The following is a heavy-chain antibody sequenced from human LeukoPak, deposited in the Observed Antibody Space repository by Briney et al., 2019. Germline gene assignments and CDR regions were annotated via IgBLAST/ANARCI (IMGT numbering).Heavy chain of an antibody. CDR1: GFTVSNNY. V-gene: IGHV3-53*01. D-gene: IGHD2-2*01. J-gene: IGHJ5*02. Sequence: GGSLRLSCAASGFTVSNNYMSWVRQAPGKKLEWVSDIYSDGSTFYADSVKGRFTISSDNSKNTVYLLMNSLSAEATAVYYCAKDLERSVGHPLSSTTCYGSWGQGTLVTASS. CDR3: AKDLERSVGHPLSSTTCYGS. CDR2: IYSDGST.